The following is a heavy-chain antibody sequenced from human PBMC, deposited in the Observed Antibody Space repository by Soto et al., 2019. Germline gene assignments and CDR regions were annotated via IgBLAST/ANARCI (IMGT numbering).Heavy chain of an antibody. CDR1: GSTFSKYA. CDR2: LIPILGTP. Sequence: QVQLVQSGAEVKNPGSSVKVSCKASGSTFSKYAISWVRQAPGQGLEWRGGLIPILGTPKYAQKFQGRVTITEDESTPTAYMELSSVTFEDTAVYYCARDSHDYIWGSYRNGMDVWGQGTTVSVSS. CDR3: ARDSHDYIWGSYRNGMDV. V-gene: IGHV1-69*01. J-gene: IGHJ6*02. D-gene: IGHD3-16*02.